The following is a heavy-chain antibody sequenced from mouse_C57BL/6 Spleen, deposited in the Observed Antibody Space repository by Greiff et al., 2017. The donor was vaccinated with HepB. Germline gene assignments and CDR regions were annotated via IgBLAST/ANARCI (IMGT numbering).Heavy chain of an antibody. J-gene: IGHJ4*01. CDR2: ISDGGSYT. D-gene: IGHD2-4*01. Sequence: DVMLVESGGGLVKPGGSLKLSCAASGFTFSSYAMSWVRQTPEKRLEWVATISDGGSYTYYPDNVKGRFTISRDNAKNNLYLQMSHLKSEDTAMYYCAREGSYDYDGYYAMDYWGQGTSVTVSS. CDR1: GFTFSSYA. CDR3: AREGSYDYDGYYAMDY. V-gene: IGHV5-4*01.